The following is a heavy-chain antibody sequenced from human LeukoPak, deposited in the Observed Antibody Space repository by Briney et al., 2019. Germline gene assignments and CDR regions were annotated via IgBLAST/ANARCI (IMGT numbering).Heavy chain of an antibody. CDR3: ARGLRLLWFGELFIDDAFDI. V-gene: IGHV7-4-1*02. CDR1: GYTFTSYA. Sequence: ASVKVSCKASGYTFTSYAMNWVRQAPGQGLEWMGWINTNTGNPTYAQGFTGRFVFSLDTSVSTAYPQISSLKAEDTAVYYCARGLRLLWFGELFIDDAFDIWGQGTMVTVSS. J-gene: IGHJ3*02. CDR2: INTNTGNP. D-gene: IGHD3-10*01.